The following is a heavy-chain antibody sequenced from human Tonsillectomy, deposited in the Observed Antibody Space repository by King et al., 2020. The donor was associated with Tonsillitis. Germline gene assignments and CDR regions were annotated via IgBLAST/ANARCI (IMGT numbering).Heavy chain of an antibody. V-gene: IGHV3-15*01. CDR1: GFTLSNAW. CDR3: TTEAIVVVVAATNYYGMDV. CDR2: IKSKTDGGTT. D-gene: IGHD2-15*01. Sequence: QLVQSGGGLVKPGGSLRLSCAASGFTLSNAWMSWVRKAPGKGLEWVGRIKSKTDGGTTDYAAPVKGRFTISRDDSKNTLYLQMNSLKTEDTAVYYCTTEAIVVVVAATNYYGMDVWGQGTTVTVSS. J-gene: IGHJ6*02.